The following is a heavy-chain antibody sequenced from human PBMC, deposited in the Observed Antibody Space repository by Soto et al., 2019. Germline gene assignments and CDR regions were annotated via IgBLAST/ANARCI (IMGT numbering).Heavy chain of an antibody. D-gene: IGHD6-19*01. J-gene: IGHJ4*02. Sequence: PGGSLRLSCGASAFSNYAIHWVRPAPGKGLEWVGIVSHDAGSTYTADSVKGRFSISRDNSNSTVYLHMSSLRPGDSALYYCAKGGWLEGYNAPLYSWGQGALVTVSS. CDR2: VSHDAGST. CDR1: AFSNYA. CDR3: AKGGWLEGYNAPLYS. V-gene: IGHV3-30*18.